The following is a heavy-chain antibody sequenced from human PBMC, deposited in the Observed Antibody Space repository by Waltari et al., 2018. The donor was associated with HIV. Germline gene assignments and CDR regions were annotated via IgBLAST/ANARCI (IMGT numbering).Heavy chain of an antibody. D-gene: IGHD4-17*01. CDR1: EFTVSNSY. J-gene: IGHJ4*02. Sequence: EVQLVESGGDLIQPGGSLRLSCIASEFTVSNSYMSWVRQAPGKGLEWVSIIDSDGRTYYADSVKGRFTISRDNYKNTLYLQMNSLRVEDTAVYYCARDTYGGMGGVDSWGQGTLVTVSS. CDR2: IDSDGRT. V-gene: IGHV3-53*01. CDR3: ARDTYGGMGGVDS.